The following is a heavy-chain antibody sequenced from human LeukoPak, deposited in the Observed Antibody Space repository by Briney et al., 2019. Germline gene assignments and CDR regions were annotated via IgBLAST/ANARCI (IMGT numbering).Heavy chain of an antibody. V-gene: IGHV3-7*01. Sequence: PGGSLRLSCTASEFTFSSYWMSWVRQAPGKGLEGVANIKQDGSEKDYVDSVKGRFTISRDNAKNSLYLQMNNFRAEDTAVYYCARYCGGDCYGMDVWGQGTTVTVSS. D-gene: IGHD2-21*01. J-gene: IGHJ6*02. CDR1: EFTFSSYW. CDR3: ARYCGGDCYGMDV. CDR2: IKQDGSEK.